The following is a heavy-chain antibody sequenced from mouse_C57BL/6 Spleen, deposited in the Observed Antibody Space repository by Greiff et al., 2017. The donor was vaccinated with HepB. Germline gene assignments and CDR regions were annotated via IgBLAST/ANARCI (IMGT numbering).Heavy chain of an antibody. CDR3: ARNEWSDGCYVSWYFDV. CDR2: IWTGGGT. J-gene: IGHJ1*03. CDR1: GFSLTSYA. Sequence: VKLVESGPGLVAPSQSLSITCTVSGFSLTSYAISWVRQPPGKGLEWLGVIWTGGGTNYNSAPKSRLSISKDNSKSQVFLKMNSLQTDDTARYYCARNEWSDGCYVSWYFDVWGTGTTVTVSS. D-gene: IGHD2-3*01. V-gene: IGHV2-9-1*01.